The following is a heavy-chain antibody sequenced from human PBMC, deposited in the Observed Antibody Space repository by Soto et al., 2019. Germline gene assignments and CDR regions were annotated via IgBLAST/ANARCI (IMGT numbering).Heavy chain of an antibody. CDR1: GFTFSSYG. J-gene: IGHJ4*02. D-gene: IGHD3-22*01. Sequence: QVQLVESGGGVVQPGRSLRLSCAASGFTFSSYGMHWVRQAPGKGLEWVAVIWYDGSNKYYADSVKGRFTISRDNSKNKLYMQMKSLRAEDTAVYDCARYYYDSSGYYPLWGQGTLVTVSS. V-gene: IGHV3-33*01. CDR3: ARYYYDSSGYYPL. CDR2: IWYDGSNK.